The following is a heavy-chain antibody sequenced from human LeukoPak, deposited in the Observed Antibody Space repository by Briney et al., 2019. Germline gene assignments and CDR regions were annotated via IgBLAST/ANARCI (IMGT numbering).Heavy chain of an antibody. CDR3: ASPITYDILTGYYRDY. CDR2: INHSGST. D-gene: IGHD3-9*01. CDR1: VGSFSGYH. Sequence: PSETLSLTCAVYVGSFSGYHWTWIRQSPGKGLEWIGEINHSGSTKYNPSLKSRVTISVDTSKNQFSLKLSSVTAADTAVYYCASPITYDILTGYYRDYWGQGTLVTVSS. V-gene: IGHV4-34*01. J-gene: IGHJ4*02.